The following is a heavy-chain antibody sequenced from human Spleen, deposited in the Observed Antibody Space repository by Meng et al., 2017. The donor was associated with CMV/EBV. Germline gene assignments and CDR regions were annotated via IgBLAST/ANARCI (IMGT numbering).Heavy chain of an antibody. Sequence: GESLKISCAACGFTFSSDETDWVHQGTGKGLEWVSFIGSAGDTYYPGSVKGRFTISRDNSKNTLYLQMNSLRAEDTAVYYCARGELAAGGVSDYWGQGTLVTVSS. V-gene: IGHV3-13*01. CDR2: IGSAGDT. CDR1: GFTFSSDE. D-gene: IGHD6-13*01. CDR3: ARGELAAGGVSDY. J-gene: IGHJ4*02.